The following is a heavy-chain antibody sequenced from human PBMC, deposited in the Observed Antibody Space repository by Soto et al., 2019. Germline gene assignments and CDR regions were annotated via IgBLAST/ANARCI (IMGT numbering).Heavy chain of an antibody. J-gene: IGHJ6*02. D-gene: IGHD2-2*01. V-gene: IGHV3-53*04. CDR2: IYSGGST. CDR3: ATARTSCYRCNYGMDV. Sequence: PGGSLRLSCAASGFTVSSNYMSWVRQAPGKGLEWVSVIYSGGSTYYADSVKGRFTISRHNSKNTLYLQMNSLRAEDTAVYYCATARTSCYRCNYGMDVWGQGTTVTVSS. CDR1: GFTVSSNY.